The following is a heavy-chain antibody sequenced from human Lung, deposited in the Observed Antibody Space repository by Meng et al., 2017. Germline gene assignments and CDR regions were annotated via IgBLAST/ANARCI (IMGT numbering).Heavy chain of an antibody. CDR2: IEESGTHR. D-gene: IGHD6-19*01. CDR1: GFTFRNSE. CDR3: VKAVTVAGHH. Sequence: GESLKISCLTSGFTFRNSEFNWVRQAPGKGLEWVSYIEESGTHRYYADSVRGRFTITRDNAENSVFLQMHSLRGEDTAVYYCVKAVTVAGHHWGQGTMVTVSS. V-gene: IGHV3-48*03. J-gene: IGHJ5*02.